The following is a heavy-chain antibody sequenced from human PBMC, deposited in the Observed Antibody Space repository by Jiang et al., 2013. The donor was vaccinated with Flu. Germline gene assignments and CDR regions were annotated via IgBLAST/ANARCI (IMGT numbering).Heavy chain of an antibody. CDR1: GGTFHGYF. V-gene: IGHV4-34*01. J-gene: IGHJ4*02. CDR2: ISHSGGT. CDR3: ARVSWRGDSSSPDY. D-gene: IGHD3-22*01. Sequence: LLKPSETLSLTCAVYGGTFHGYFWSWIRLPPGKGLEWLGEISHSGGTTYNPSLKSRVTISADTSKNQFSLKLSSVTAADTAVYYCARVSWRGDSSSPDYWGQGTLVTVSS.